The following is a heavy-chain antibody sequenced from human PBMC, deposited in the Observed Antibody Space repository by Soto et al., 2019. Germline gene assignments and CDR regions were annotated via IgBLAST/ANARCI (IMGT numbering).Heavy chain of an antibody. CDR2: IWYDGSNK. CDR1: GFTFSSYG. Sequence: PGGSLRLSCAASGFTFSSYGMHWVRQAPGKGLEWVAVIWYDGSNKYYADSVKGRFTISRDNSKNTLYLQMNSLRAEDTAVYYCAFVGSDYYGSGSYYYYYYYGMDVWGQGTTVTVSS. CDR3: AFVGSDYYGSGSYYYYYYYGMDV. J-gene: IGHJ6*02. V-gene: IGHV3-33*01. D-gene: IGHD3-10*01.